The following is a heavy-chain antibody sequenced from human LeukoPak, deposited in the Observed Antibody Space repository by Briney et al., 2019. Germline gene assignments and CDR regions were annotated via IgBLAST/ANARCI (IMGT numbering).Heavy chain of an antibody. D-gene: IGHD1-7*01. Sequence: PGGSLRLSCAASGFSFSSFWMGWVRQVSGKGLEWVANIKEDGSKKQYVESLKGRFPIARDNAKNSLYLRMNSLRAEDTAVYYCANELEGTDYWGQGTLVTVSS. CDR1: GFSFSSFW. V-gene: IGHV3-7*05. CDR3: ANELEGTDY. CDR2: IKEDGSKK. J-gene: IGHJ4*02.